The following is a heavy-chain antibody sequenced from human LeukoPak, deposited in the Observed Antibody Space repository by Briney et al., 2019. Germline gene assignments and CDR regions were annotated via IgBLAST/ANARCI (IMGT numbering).Heavy chain of an antibody. CDR2: MYYSGST. J-gene: IGHJ6*03. CDR1: GGSISNYY. Sequence: PSETLSLTCTVSGGSISNYYWSWIRQAPGKGLEWIGYMYYSGSTDYNPSLKSRVTTSVDTSKSQFSLKLSSVTAADTAVYFCARDWGVGGRPGYMDVWGKGTTVTVSS. V-gene: IGHV4-59*01. D-gene: IGHD6-6*01. CDR3: ARDWGVGGRPGYMDV.